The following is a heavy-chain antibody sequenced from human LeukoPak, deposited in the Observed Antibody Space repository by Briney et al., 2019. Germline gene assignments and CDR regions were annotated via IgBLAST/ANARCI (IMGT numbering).Heavy chain of an antibody. Sequence: SETLSLTCIVSGGSISRSSYYWGWIRQPPGKGLEWIGSIYYSGNTYYNPSLKSRVTISVDRSKNQFSLKLSSVTAADAAVYYCARHENRNDGFDYWGQGTLVTV. D-gene: IGHD1-1*01. CDR2: IYYSGNT. V-gene: IGHV4-39*01. J-gene: IGHJ4*02. CDR1: GGSISRSSYY. CDR3: ARHENRNDGFDY.